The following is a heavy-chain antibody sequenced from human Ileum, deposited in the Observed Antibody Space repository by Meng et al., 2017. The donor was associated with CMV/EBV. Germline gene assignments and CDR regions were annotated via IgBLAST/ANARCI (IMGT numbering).Heavy chain of an antibody. CDR2: ISATSTYI. Sequence: GESLKISCAASGFTFSDYIMNWVRQAPGKGLEWVSSISATSTYIYYADSVKGRFTISRDNGKNVVYLQMNNVRAEDTAVYYCARDTTSGGYIHHYGMDVWGLGTTVTVSS. D-gene: IGHD1-26*01. CDR1: GFTFSDYI. J-gene: IGHJ6*02. V-gene: IGHV3-21*06. CDR3: ARDTTSGGYIHHYGMDV.